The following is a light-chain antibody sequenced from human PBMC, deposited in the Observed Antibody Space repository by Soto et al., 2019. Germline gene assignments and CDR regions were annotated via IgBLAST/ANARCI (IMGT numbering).Light chain of an antibody. Sequence: QSALTQPASVSGSPGQSITIPCTGSNRDIGGYKFVSWLQQHPGKAPKLLIFEVSYRPSGVSSRFAGSKSGNTAFLTISGLQVEDEADYYCISYTSDDVRYVFGTGTKVTVL. CDR3: ISYTSDDVRYV. CDR2: EVS. CDR1: NRDIGGYKF. J-gene: IGLJ1*01. V-gene: IGLV2-14*01.